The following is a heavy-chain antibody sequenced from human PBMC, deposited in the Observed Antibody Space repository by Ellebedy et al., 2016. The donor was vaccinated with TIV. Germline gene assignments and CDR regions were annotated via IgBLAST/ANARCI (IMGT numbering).Heavy chain of an antibody. J-gene: IGHJ4*02. CDR1: GFTFSTYN. V-gene: IGHV3-21*01. Sequence: GESLKISXAASGFTFSTYNMNWVRQAPGKGLEWVASISSTNAYKYYADSVKGRFTISRDNAKNSLYLQMNSLRAEDTAVYYCARDGAWFGDFAFDYWGQGTLVTVSS. CDR3: ARDGAWFGDFAFDY. D-gene: IGHD3-10*01. CDR2: ISSTNAYK.